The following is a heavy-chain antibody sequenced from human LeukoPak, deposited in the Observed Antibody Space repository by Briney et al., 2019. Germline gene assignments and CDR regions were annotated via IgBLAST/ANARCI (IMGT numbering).Heavy chain of an antibody. D-gene: IGHD6-13*01. Sequence: PSETLSLTCAVYGGSFSGYYWSWIRQPPGKGLEWIGETNHSGSTNYNPSLKSRVTISVNTSKNQFSLKLSSVTAADTAVYYCARGLRESIAAAGYYYYMDVWGKGTTVTVSS. CDR2: TNHSGST. V-gene: IGHV4-34*01. CDR1: GGSFSGYY. CDR3: ARGLRESIAAAGYYYYMDV. J-gene: IGHJ6*03.